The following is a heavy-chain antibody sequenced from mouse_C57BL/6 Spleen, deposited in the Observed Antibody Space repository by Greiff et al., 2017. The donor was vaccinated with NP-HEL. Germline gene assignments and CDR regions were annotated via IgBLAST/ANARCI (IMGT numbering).Heavy chain of an antibody. J-gene: IGHJ3*01. Sequence: EVNLVESEGGLVQPGSSMKLSCTASGFTFSDYYMAWVRQVPEKGLEWVANINYDGSSTYYLDSLKSRFIISRDNAKNILYLQMSSLKSEDTATYYCARVNYYDYSSWFAYWGQGTLVTVSA. CDR2: INYDGSST. D-gene: IGHD2-4*01. V-gene: IGHV5-16*01. CDR3: ARVNYYDYSSWFAY. CDR1: GFTFSDYY.